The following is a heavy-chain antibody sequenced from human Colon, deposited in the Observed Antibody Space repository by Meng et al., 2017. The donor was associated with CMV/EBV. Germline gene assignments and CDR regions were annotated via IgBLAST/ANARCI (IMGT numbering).Heavy chain of an antibody. V-gene: IGHV2-5*02. CDR3: VHRSYSGQDDY. CDR1: GFSFTTDKAG. Sequence: QLTLKDSCPTSVKPTQTLTLTCTFSGFSFTTDKAGVGWIRHPPGKALEWLALIYWDDDTRYSPSLKTRLTITRDTSKNQVILTMTNMDPADTATYYCVHRSYSGQDDYWGQGALVTVSS. CDR2: IYWDDDT. J-gene: IGHJ4*02. D-gene: IGHD5-12*01.